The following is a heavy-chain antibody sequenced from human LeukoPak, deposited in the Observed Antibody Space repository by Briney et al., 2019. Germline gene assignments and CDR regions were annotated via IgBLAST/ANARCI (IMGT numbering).Heavy chain of an antibody. CDR1: GGSFSAYY. Sequence: SETLSLTCAVYGGSFSAYYWSWIRQPPGKGLEWIGDINHRGSTNYNPSLKSRVTISVDTSKSQFSLKLSSVTAADTAVYYCARLISYYYHIDNWGQGTLVTVSS. V-gene: IGHV4-34*01. D-gene: IGHD3-22*01. CDR2: INHRGST. J-gene: IGHJ4*02. CDR3: ARLISYYYHIDN.